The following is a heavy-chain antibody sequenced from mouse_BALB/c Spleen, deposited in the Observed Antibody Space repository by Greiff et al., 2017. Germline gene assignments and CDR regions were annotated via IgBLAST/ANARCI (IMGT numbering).Heavy chain of an antibody. V-gene: IGHV5-6-4*01. CDR1: GFTFSSYT. CDR2: ISSGGSYT. CDR3: ARDGGNYSYAMDY. J-gene: IGHJ4*01. Sequence: EVKLMESGGGLVKPGGSLKLSCAASGFTFSSYTMSWVRQTPEKRLEWVATISSGGSYTYYPDSVKGRFTISRDNAKNTLYLKMSSLKSEDTAMYYCARDGGNYSYAMDYWGQGTSVTVSS. D-gene: IGHD2-1*01.